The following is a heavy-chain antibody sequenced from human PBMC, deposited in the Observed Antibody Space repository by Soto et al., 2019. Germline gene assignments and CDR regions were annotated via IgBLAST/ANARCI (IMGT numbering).Heavy chain of an antibody. D-gene: IGHD3-3*01. V-gene: IGHV1-8*01. CDR1: GYTFTSYD. CDR3: ARAEITIFGVVVWGYYYGMDV. Sequence: ASVKVSCKASGYTFTSYDINWVRQATGQGLEWMGWMNPNSGNTGYAQKFQGRVTMTRNTSISTAYMELSSLRSEDTAVYYCARAEITIFGVVVWGYYYGMDVWGQGTTVTVSS. J-gene: IGHJ6*02. CDR2: MNPNSGNT.